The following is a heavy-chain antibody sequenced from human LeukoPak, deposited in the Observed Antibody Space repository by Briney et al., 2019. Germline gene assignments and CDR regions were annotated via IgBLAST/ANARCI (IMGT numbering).Heavy chain of an antibody. Sequence: SETLSLTCAVYGGSFSGYYWSWIRQPPGKGLEWIGEINHSGSTNYNPSLKSRVTISVDTSKNQFSLKPRSVTAAHTAVYYCERVNRPWNLYYYYMDVWGKGTTVTVSS. CDR1: GGSFSGYY. D-gene: IGHD1-1*01. CDR3: ERVNRPWNLYYYYMDV. J-gene: IGHJ6*03. CDR2: INHSGST. V-gene: IGHV4-34*01.